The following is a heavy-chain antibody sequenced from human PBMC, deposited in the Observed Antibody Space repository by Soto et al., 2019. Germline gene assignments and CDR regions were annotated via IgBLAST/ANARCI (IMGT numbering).Heavy chain of an antibody. Sequence: GGSLRLSCAASGFTFSSYWMSWVRQAPGKGLEWVANIKQDGSEKYYVDSVKGRFTISRDNAKNSLYLQMNSLRAEDTAVYYCAREGRGKRYSSSLWDFFGYYYYMDVWGKGTTVTVSS. CDR3: AREGRGKRYSSSLWDFFGYYYYMDV. CDR1: GFTFSSYW. J-gene: IGHJ6*03. V-gene: IGHV3-7*01. D-gene: IGHD6-6*01. CDR2: IKQDGSEK.